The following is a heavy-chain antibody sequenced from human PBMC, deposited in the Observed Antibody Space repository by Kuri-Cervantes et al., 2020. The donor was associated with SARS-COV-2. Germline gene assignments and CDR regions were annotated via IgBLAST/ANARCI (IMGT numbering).Heavy chain of an antibody. CDR3: ARGGDSSGYYYEPAFDI. CDR2: ISGSGSYI. Sequence: GESLKISCAASGFSLSRYTMNWVRQAPGKALEWVSSISGSGSYIYYADSVKGRFTISRDNSKNTLYLQMNSLRAEDTAVYYCARGGDSSGYYYEPAFDIWGQGTMVTDSS. D-gene: IGHD3-22*01. V-gene: IGHV3-21*01. CDR1: GFSLSRYT. J-gene: IGHJ3*02.